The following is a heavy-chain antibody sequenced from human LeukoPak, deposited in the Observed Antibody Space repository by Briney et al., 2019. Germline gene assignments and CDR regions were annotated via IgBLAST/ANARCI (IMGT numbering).Heavy chain of an antibody. CDR3: ARVGDYYDSSGYYYFDY. V-gene: IGHV4-39*01. D-gene: IGHD3-22*01. Sequence: PSETLSLTCTVSGGSISSSSYYWGWIRQPPGKGLEWIGSIYYSGSTYYNPSLKSRVTISVYTSKNRFSLKLSSVTAADTAVYYCARVGDYYDSSGYYYFDYWGQGTLVTVSS. CDR2: IYYSGST. J-gene: IGHJ4*02. CDR1: GGSISSSSYY.